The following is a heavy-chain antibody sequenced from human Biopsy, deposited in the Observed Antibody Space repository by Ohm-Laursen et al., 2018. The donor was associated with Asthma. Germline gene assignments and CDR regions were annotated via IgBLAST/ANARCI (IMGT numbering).Heavy chain of an antibody. V-gene: IGHV4-39*07. CDR2: TNERGVT. CDR3: ARGPELDV. J-gene: IGHJ6*02. CDR1: SGSGGYMRSGNYY. Sequence: TLSLTCSLSSGSGGYMRSGNYYWGWIRQSPGKGLEWIGETNERGVTNNNPSLKSRVIISIDTYWNRVSLKLTSVTAADTAVYYCARGPELDVWGQGTTVTVSS.